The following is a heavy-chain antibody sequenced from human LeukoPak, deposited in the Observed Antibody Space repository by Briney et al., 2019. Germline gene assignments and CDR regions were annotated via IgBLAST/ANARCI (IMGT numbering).Heavy chain of an antibody. CDR1: DGSISSSSYY. CDR2: IYYSGST. V-gene: IGHV4-39*01. J-gene: IGHJ4*02. Sequence: SETLSLTCTVSDGSISSSSYYWGWIRQPPGKGLEWIGSIYYSGSTYYNPSLKSRVTISVDTSKNQFSLKLSSVTAADTAVYYCARQGVAGGGNYFDYWGQGTLVTVSS. D-gene: IGHD6-19*01. CDR3: ARQGVAGGGNYFDY.